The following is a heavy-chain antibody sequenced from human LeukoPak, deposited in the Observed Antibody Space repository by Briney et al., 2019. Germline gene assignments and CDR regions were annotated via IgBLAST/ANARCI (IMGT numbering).Heavy chain of an antibody. J-gene: IGHJ6*03. Sequence: GGSLRLSCATSGFIFSHHGMSWVRQAPGKGLEWVSAISGSGDSTYYADSVKGRFTISRDNYKNTLYLQMNSLRAEDTAVYYCAKDLIKVGPSRFRNYYYYMDVWGKGTTVTVSS. CDR2: ISGSGDST. CDR1: GFIFSHHG. V-gene: IGHV3-23*01. CDR3: AKDLIKVGPSRFRNYYYYMDV. D-gene: IGHD1-26*01.